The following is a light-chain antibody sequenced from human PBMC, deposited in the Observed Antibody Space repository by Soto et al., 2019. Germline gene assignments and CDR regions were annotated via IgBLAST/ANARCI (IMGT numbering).Light chain of an antibody. CDR3: HQYGGSPQT. V-gene: IGKV3-20*01. CDR1: QSVSNY. CDR2: GAS. Sequence: EIVLTQSPGTLSLSPGERATLSCRASQSVSNYLAWYQRKPGQAPRLLIYGASSRATGIPDRFSGSGSGTDFTLTTSRLEPEDFAVYYCHQYGGSPQTFGQGTKV. J-gene: IGKJ1*01.